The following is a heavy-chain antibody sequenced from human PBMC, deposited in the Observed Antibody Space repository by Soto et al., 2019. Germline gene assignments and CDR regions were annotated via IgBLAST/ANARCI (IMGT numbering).Heavy chain of an antibody. CDR1: GYTFTSYD. V-gene: IGHV1-8*01. CDR2: MNPNSGNT. CDR3: ARGVGFGELLPDYNWFDP. D-gene: IGHD3-10*01. J-gene: IGHJ5*02. Sequence: QVQLVQSGAEVKKPGASVKVSCKASGYTFTSYDINRVRQATGQGLEWMGWMNPNSGNTGYAQKFQGRVTMTSNTSISTAYMELSSLRSDDTSVYYCARGVGFGELLPDYNWFDPWGQGTLVTVAS.